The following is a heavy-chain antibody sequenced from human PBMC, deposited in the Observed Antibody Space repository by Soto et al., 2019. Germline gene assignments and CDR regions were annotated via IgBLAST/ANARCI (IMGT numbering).Heavy chain of an antibody. CDR3: GRGRSGQMVVFY. J-gene: IGHJ4*02. V-gene: IGHV1-2*02. Sequence: ASVKVSCKASGGTFSSYAISWVRQAPGQGLEWMGGIGPESGATRYAQRFQGRVTMTRDMSITTVYMELNNLSPDDTAVYYCGRGRSGQMVVFYWGQGTPVTVSS. CDR2: IGPESGAT. D-gene: IGHD1-26*01. CDR1: GGTFSSYA.